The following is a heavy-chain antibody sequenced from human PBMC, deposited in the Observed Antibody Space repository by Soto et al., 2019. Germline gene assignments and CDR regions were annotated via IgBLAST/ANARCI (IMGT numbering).Heavy chain of an antibody. CDR2: LSGSGGTT. V-gene: IGHV3-23*01. J-gene: IGHJ6*02. Sequence: GGSLRLSCAASGFTFISYAMSWVLQTPGKGLEWVSTLSGSGGTTYYADSVKGQFTISRDNSKSTLYLQMNSLRAEDTAVYYCAKGRSYYYYYGVDVWGQGTTVTVSS. CDR3: AKGRSYYYYYGVDV. CDR1: GFTFISYA.